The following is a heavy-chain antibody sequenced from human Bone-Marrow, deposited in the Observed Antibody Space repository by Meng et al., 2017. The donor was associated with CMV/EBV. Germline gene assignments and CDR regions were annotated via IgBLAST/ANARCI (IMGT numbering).Heavy chain of an antibody. Sequence: GGSLRLSCAASGFTFSSYAMSWVRQAPGKWLEWVSVIYSGGSSTYYADSVKGRFTISRDNSKNTLYLQMNSLRAEDTAVYYCAKGRELRNFDLWGRGTLVTVSS. V-gene: IGHV3-23*03. CDR1: GFTFSSYA. J-gene: IGHJ2*01. CDR2: IYSGGSST. CDR3: AKGRELRNFDL. D-gene: IGHD1-26*01.